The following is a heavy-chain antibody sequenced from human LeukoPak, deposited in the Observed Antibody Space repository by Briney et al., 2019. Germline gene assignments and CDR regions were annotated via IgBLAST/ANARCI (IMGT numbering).Heavy chain of an antibody. Sequence: SETLSLTCAVSGGSISSGGYSWSWIRQPPGKGLEWIGYIYYSGSTYYNPSLKSRVTISVDTSKNQFSLKLSSVTAADTAVYYCANRKVGATPGGWFDPWGQGTLVTVSS. CDR2: IYYSGST. J-gene: IGHJ5*02. CDR1: GGSISSGGYS. CDR3: ANRKVGATPGGWFDP. D-gene: IGHD1-26*01. V-gene: IGHV4-30-2*03.